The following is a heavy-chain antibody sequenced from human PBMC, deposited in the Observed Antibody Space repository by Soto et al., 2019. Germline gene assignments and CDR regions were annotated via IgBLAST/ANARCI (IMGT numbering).Heavy chain of an antibody. CDR3: ATQSSSGWSPSTSYYMDV. V-gene: IGHV1-24*01. CDR1: GYTLTELS. J-gene: IGHJ6*03. Sequence: QVPLVQSGAEVKKPGASVKVSCKVSGYTLTELSMHWVRQAPGKGLEWMGGFDPEDGETIYAQKFQGRVTMTEDTSTDTAYMELSSLRSEDTAVYYCATQSSSGWSPSTSYYMDVWGKGTTVTVSS. D-gene: IGHD6-19*01. CDR2: FDPEDGET.